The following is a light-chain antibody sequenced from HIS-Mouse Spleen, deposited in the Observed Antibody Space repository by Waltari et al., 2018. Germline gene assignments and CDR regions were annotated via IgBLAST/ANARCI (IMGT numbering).Light chain of an antibody. CDR3: QQYGSSPYT. Sequence: MGLTQSPGTLSLSPGERATLSCRASQSVSSSYLAWYQQKPGQAPRLLIYGASSRATGIPDRFSGSGSGTDFTLTISRLEPEDFAVYYCQQYGSSPYTFGQGTKLEIK. CDR1: QSVSSSY. CDR2: GAS. J-gene: IGKJ2*01. V-gene: IGKV3-20*01.